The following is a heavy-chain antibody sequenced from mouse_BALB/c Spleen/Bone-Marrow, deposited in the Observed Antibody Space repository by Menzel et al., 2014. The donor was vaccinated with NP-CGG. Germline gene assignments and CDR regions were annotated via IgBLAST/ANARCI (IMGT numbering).Heavy chain of an antibody. D-gene: IGHD2-10*02. CDR2: IDPANGNT. Sequence: EVQLQQSGAELVKPGASVKLSCTASGFNIKDTYMHWVKQRPEQGLEWIGNIDPANGNTKYDPKFQGKATITADTSSNTADLQLSSLTSEDTAVYYCAREGYGNYVWYVWGAGTTVTDPS. J-gene: IGHJ1*01. CDR3: AREGYGNYVWYV. V-gene: IGHV14-3*02. CDR1: GFNIKDTY.